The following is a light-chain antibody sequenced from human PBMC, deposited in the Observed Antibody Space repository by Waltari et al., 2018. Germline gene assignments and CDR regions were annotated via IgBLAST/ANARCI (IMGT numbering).Light chain of an antibody. J-gene: IGKJ1*01. CDR1: ASISRW. Sequence: DIQMTQSPSTLSASVGDRLTITCRASASISRWLAWYQQKPGKAPKLLIYAASSLESGVPSKFSGSGSGTEFTLTISSLQPDDFATYYCQQYNTYIWTFGQGTKVEIK. V-gene: IGKV1-5*01. CDR2: AAS. CDR3: QQYNTYIWT.